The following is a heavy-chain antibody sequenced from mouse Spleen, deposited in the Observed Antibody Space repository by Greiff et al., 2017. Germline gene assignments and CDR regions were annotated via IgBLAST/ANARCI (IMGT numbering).Heavy chain of an antibody. J-gene: IGHJ2*01. Sequence: VQLQQSGTVLASPGASVKMSCKASGSTFTSFWMHWVNQRPGQGLAWIGAIYPGNSDTSYNQKFKGKAQLTAVKSTSTAYMELSSLTNEDSAVYYCTVRDFDYWGEGTTLTVSA. D-gene: IGHD3-3*01. CDR3: TVRDFDY. CDR1: GSTFTSFW. CDR2: IYPGNSDT. V-gene: IGHV1-5*01.